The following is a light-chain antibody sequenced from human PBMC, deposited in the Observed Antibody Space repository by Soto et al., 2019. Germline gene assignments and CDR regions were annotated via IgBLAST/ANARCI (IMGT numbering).Light chain of an antibody. V-gene: IGKV3-20*01. J-gene: IGKJ1*01. CDR1: QSVSSSY. CDR2: AAS. Sequence: EIVLTQSQGTLSLSLGERATLSCLASQSVSSSYLAWYQQKPGQAPRLLIYAASSRATGIPDRFSGSGSGTDFTLTISRLESEDFAVYYCQQYTSSPEWTFGQGTKVDIK. CDR3: QQYTSSPEWT.